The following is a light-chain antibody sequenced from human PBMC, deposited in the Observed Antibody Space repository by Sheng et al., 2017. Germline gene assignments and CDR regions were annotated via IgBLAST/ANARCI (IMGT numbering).Light chain of an antibody. CDR1: QSISST. J-gene: IGKJ1*01. V-gene: IGKV3-15*01. CDR3: QQYGSSPPWT. Sequence: EIVMTQSPVTLSVSPGERATLSCRASQSISSTLAWYQQKPGQAPRLLIYGASTRATGIPARFSGSGSGTDFTLTISSLQSEDFAVYYCQQYGSSPPWTFGQGTKVEIK. CDR2: GAS.